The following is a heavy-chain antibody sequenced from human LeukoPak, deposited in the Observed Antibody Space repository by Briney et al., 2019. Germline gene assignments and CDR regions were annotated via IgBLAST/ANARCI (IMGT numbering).Heavy chain of an antibody. CDR3: ASSRYDSSGYYGIIGY. J-gene: IGHJ4*02. D-gene: IGHD3-22*01. Sequence: GGSLRLSCAASGFTFSSYWMSWVRQAPGKGLEWVANIKQDGSEKYYVDSVKGRFTISRDNAKNSLYLQMNSLRPEDTAVYYCASSRYDSSGYYGIIGYWGQGTLVTVSS. CDR1: GFTFSSYW. CDR2: IKQDGSEK. V-gene: IGHV3-7*01.